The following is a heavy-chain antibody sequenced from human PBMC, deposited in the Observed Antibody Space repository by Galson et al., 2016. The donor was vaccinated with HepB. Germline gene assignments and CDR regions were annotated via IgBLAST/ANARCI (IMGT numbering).Heavy chain of an antibody. CDR2: VSGSGGST. V-gene: IGHV3-23*01. CDR1: PINLNTYA. J-gene: IGHJ4*02. Sequence: SLRLSCAASPINLNTYAMSWVRQAPGKGLEWVSGVSGSGGSTFYADSVKGRFTISRDNSKNTVFLQMNSLRAEDTAVYYCAKDRSGRFYFPSGDLDYWGQGALVTVSS. CDR3: AKDRSGRFYFPSGDLDY. D-gene: IGHD2/OR15-2a*01.